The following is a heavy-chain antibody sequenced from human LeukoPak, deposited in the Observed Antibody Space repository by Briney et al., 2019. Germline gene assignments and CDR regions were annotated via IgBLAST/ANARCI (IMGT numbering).Heavy chain of an antibody. J-gene: IGHJ4*02. CDR3: ARHVWGSYRLFDY. V-gene: IGHV4-59*08. CDR2: IYYSGST. Sequence: PSETLSLTCTVSGGSISSYYWSWIRQPPGKGLEWIGYIYYSGSTNYNPSLKSRVTISVDTSKNQFSLKLSSVTAADTAVYYCARHVWGSYRLFDYWGQGTLVTVSS. D-gene: IGHD3-16*02. CDR1: GGSISSYY.